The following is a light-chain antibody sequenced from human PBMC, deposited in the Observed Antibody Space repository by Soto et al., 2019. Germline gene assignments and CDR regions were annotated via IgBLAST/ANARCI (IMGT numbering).Light chain of an antibody. CDR1: QTILYSSNNKNY. V-gene: IGKV4-1*01. CDR3: QQFDSIPFT. CDR2: WPS. J-gene: IGKJ2*01. Sequence: DIVMTQSPDSLAVSLGERATINCKSSQTILYSSNNKNYLTWFQQKPGQPPKLLISWPSTRESGVPDRFSGGGSGTDFTLSIRGLQAEDVAVYYCQQFDSIPFTLGQGTKLEIK.